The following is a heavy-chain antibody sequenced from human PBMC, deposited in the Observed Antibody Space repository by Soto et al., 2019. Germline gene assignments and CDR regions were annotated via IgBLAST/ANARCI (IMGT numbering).Heavy chain of an antibody. CDR1: GFSLSDYY. D-gene: IGHD4-17*01. CDR2: ITSSGGTI. Sequence: QVQLVESGGGLVKPGGARRISCAASGFSLSDYYMSWIRQAPGRGLECVSSITGRGTYITSSGGTINYADSVKGRCTISRDDAKNALYMQMNSRRAEETAVYYCARGLESGDYVDSCDPWGQGTLVTVSS. CDR3: ARGLESGDYVDSCDP. V-gene: IGHV3-11*01. J-gene: IGHJ5*02.